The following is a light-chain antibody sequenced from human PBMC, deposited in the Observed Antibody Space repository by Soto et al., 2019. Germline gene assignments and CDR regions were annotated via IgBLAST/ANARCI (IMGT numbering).Light chain of an antibody. CDR1: QSLSSSY. J-gene: IGKJ1*01. V-gene: IGKV3-20*01. CDR2: GAS. Sequence: EIVLTQSPGTLSLSPGERATLSCRASQSLSSSYLVWYQQKPGQAPRLLIYGASSRATDIPDRFSGSGSGTDFTLTISRLEPEDFAVYYCQQYGRSSWAFGQGTKVEIK. CDR3: QQYGRSSWA.